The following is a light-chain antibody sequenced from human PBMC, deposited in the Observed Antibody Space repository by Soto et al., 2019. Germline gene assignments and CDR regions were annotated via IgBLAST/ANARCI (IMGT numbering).Light chain of an antibody. CDR3: SSYSTTSSPHVL. CDR1: RSDVGRYNY. V-gene: IGLV2-14*01. CDR2: EVT. Sequence: QSVLTQPASVSGSPGQSITIPCTGTRSDVGRYNYVSWYQQHPGKAPKLLIYEVTYRPSGVSTRFSASKSGSTASLTISGIQAEDEADYYCSSYSTTSSPHVLFGGGTQLTVL. J-gene: IGLJ2*01.